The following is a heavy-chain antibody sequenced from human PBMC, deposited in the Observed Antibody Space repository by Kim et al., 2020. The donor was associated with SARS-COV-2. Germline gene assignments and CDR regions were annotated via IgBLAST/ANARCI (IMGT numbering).Heavy chain of an antibody. Sequence: QKFQGRVTINADESTSTAYMELSSLRSEGTAVYYCARGGYGSGSYIFWFDPWGQGTLVTVSS. D-gene: IGHD3-10*01. CDR3: ARGGYGSGSYIFWFDP. J-gene: IGHJ5*02. V-gene: IGHV1-69*01.